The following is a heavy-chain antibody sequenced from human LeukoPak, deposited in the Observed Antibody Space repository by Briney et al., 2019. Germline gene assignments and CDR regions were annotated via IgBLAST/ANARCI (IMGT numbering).Heavy chain of an antibody. J-gene: IGHJ4*02. CDR1: GCTFSDYD. D-gene: IGHD3-16*01. Sequence: PGGSLRLSCSASGCTFSDYDMNWVRQAPGKGLEWVSSISGLSTHIYYGDSVKGRFSISRDNAKNSVYLQMNSLGVEDTAIYYCGRAFPPLRTSSAGDLWGQGILVTVSS. CDR3: GRAFPPLRTSSAGDL. V-gene: IGHV3-69-1*02. CDR2: ISGLSTHI.